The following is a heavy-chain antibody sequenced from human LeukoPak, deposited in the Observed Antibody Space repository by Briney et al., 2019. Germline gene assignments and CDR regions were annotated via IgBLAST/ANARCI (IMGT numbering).Heavy chain of an antibody. CDR2: IKQDGSEK. D-gene: IGHD3-22*01. CDR3: DRDPSYYYDSSGYYPLVY. Sequence: PGGSLRLSCAASGFTFSSYWMSWDRQAPGKGLEWVANIKQDGSEKYYVDSVKGRFTISRDNAKNSLYLQMNSLRAEDTAVYFCDRDPSYYYDSSGYYPLVYWGQGTLVTVSS. CDR1: GFTFSSYW. V-gene: IGHV3-7*01. J-gene: IGHJ4*02.